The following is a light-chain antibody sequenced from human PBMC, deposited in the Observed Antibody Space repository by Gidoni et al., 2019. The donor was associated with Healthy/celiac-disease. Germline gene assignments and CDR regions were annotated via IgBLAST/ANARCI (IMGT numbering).Light chain of an antibody. Sequence: QSALTQPASVSGSPGQSITISCTGTSSDVGGYNYVSWYQQHPGKAPKLMIYDVSNRPSGVSNHFSASKYGNTAALTISGLQAADEADYYCSSYTSSSTLGVFGGGTKLTVL. V-gene: IGLV2-14*03. CDR1: SSDVGGYNY. CDR3: SSYTSSSTLGV. CDR2: DVS. J-gene: IGLJ3*02.